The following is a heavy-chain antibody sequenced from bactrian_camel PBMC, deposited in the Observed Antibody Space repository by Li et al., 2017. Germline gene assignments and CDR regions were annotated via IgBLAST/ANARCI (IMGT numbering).Heavy chain of an antibody. V-gene: IGHV3S58*01. CDR1: TRPKC. CDR3: AATRWASYCRDYRNPMGYNY. CDR2: QLIGGTT. Sequence: HVQLVESGGDSVQVGGSLRLSCAASTRPKCMGWFRQAPGGKREGVGFQLIGGTTYFLDSVKGRFSISFDNAKNTLYLQMNSLKPEDTAMYYCAATRWASYCRDYRNPMGYNYWGQGTQVTVS. J-gene: IGHJ4*01. D-gene: IGHD4*01.